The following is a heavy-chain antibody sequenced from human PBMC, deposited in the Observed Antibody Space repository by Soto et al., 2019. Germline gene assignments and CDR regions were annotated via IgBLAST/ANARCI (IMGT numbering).Heavy chain of an antibody. CDR3: ASGLAAAIKRFGMDV. Sequence: QVQLVQSGAEVKKPGSSVKVSCKASGGTFSSYAISWVRQAPGQGLEWMGGIIPIFGTANYAQKFQGRVTITADKSPSTAYMELSSRRSEDTSVYYCASGLAAAIKRFGMDVWGRGTTVTVSS. CDR1: GGTFSSYA. J-gene: IGHJ6*02. D-gene: IGHD6-13*01. CDR2: IIPIFGTA. V-gene: IGHV1-69*06.